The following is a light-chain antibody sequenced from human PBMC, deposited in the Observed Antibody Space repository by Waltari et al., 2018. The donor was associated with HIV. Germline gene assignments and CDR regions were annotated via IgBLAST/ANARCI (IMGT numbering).Light chain of an antibody. Sequence: EIVLTQSPGTLSLSPGERATLSCRARQTVSSRYFAWYQQRPGQAPRLLIHGASTRATDIPDRFSGSGSGTDFTLTISRLEPEDVAVYYCQQYGSSSLWTFGQGTKVEIK. CDR2: GAS. CDR1: QTVSSRY. J-gene: IGKJ1*01. CDR3: QQYGSSSLWT. V-gene: IGKV3-20*01.